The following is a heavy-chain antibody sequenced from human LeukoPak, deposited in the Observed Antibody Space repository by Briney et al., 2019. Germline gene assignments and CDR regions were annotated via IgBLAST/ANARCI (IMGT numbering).Heavy chain of an antibody. V-gene: IGHV1-18*01. CDR3: ARVSHYYGSEIEY. Sequence: ASVKVSCKASGYTFTSYGITWVRQAPGQGLEWMGWISAYNGNTNYAQKVQGRVTMTTDTSTSAAYMELRSLRSDDTAVYYCARVSHYYGSEIEYWGQGTLVTVSS. CDR2: ISAYNGNT. CDR1: GYTFTSYG. D-gene: IGHD3-10*01. J-gene: IGHJ4*02.